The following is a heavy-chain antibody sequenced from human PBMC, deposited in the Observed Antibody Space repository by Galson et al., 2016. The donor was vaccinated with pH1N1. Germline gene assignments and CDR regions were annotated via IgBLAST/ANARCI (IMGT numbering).Heavy chain of an antibody. CDR3: VHAQYGYCRAADVLQFYFDGIDV. CDR2: IFWDDDK. Sequence: PALVKPTQTLTLTCNFSGFSLTSNAMGVGWIRQPPGKAPEWLALIFWDDDKRYRPSLKNRITITKDTSKNQVVLTMTNMDPVETGTYFCVHAQYGYCRAADVLQFYFDGIDVWGQGTTVTDAS. D-gene: IGHD4-17*01. V-gene: IGHV2-5*02. J-gene: IGHJ6*01. CDR1: GFSLTSNAMG.